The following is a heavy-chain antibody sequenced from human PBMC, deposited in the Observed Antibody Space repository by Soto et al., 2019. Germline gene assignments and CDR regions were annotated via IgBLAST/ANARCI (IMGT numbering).Heavy chain of an antibody. Sequence: SVKVSCKASGGTFSSYAISWVRQAPGQGLEWMGGIIPIFGTANYAQKFQGRVTITADESTSTAYMELSSLRSEDTAVYYCARGQYSSGWYNGGERSDYCGQGTLVTVSS. CDR3: ARGQYSSGWYNGGERSDY. J-gene: IGHJ4*02. CDR1: GGTFSSYA. V-gene: IGHV1-69*13. D-gene: IGHD6-19*01. CDR2: IIPIFGTA.